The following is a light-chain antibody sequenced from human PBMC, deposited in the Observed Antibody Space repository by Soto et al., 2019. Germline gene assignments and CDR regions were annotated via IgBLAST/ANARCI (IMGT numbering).Light chain of an antibody. Sequence: QSALTQPPSASGSPGQSVAISCTGTSSDVGGYNYVSWYQQHPGKAPKLMIYEVNKRPSGVPDRFSGSKSGNTASLTVSGLQAEDEADYYCSSYAGTDRTLVFFGGGTKVTVL. CDR3: SSYAGTDRTLVF. CDR1: SSDVGGYNY. V-gene: IGLV2-8*01. CDR2: EVN. J-gene: IGLJ2*01.